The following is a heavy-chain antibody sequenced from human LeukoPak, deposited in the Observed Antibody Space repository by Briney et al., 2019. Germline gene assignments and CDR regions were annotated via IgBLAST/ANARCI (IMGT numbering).Heavy chain of an antibody. J-gene: IGHJ4*02. CDR2: ISYDGSNK. CDR3: AKDRSRDFES. Sequence: GGSLRLSCATSGFTFSSYAMHWVRQAPGKGLEGVAVISYDGSNKYYADSVKGRFTISRDNSKNTLYLQMSSLRAEDTALYSCAKDRSRDFESWGQGTLVTVSS. V-gene: IGHV3-30-3*01. CDR1: GFTFSSYA.